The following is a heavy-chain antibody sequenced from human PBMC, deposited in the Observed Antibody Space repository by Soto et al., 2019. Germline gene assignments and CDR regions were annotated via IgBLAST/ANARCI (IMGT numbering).Heavy chain of an antibody. V-gene: IGHV1-18*01. CDR1: GYSFSNYG. D-gene: IGHD3-16*01. CDR2: IAVYNGNK. CDR3: ARVQGELLVNDVFAI. J-gene: IGHJ3*02. Sequence: QVQLVQSGAEVKRSGASVKVSCNTSGYSFSNYGINWVRQAPGQGLEWMGWIAVYNGNKHYAQKFQDRVTMTTDTSTTSAYLELRSLRSDDTDVYYFARVQGELLVNDVFAIWGQGKMVIVSS.